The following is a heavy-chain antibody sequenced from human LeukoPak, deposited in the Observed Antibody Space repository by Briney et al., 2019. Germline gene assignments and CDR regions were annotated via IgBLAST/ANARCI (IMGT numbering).Heavy chain of an antibody. CDR3: TKELHVAVAVAYYYYFYMDV. V-gene: IGHV3-23*01. J-gene: IGHJ6*03. D-gene: IGHD6-19*01. Sequence: PGGSLRLSCAASGFAFSSFAMGWVRQSPGKGLEWLSTINDGGNNTFYADFVKGRFTISRDNSKNTLYLHMDSLRTDDTAIYYCTKELHVAVAVAYYYYFYMDVWGRGTAVSVSS. CDR1: GFAFSSFA. CDR2: INDGGNNT.